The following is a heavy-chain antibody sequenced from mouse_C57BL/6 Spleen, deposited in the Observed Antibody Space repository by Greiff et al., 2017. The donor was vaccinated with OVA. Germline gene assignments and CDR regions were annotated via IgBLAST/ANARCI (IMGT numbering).Heavy chain of an antibody. J-gene: IGHJ2*01. D-gene: IGHD1-1*01. CDR1: GYTFTSYW. Sequence: QVQLQQPGAELVKPGASVKLSCKASGYTFTSYWMQWVKQRPGQGLEWIGEIDPSDSYTNYNQKFKGKATLTVDTSSSTAYMQLSSLTSEDSAVYYCARFPPITTVVADYFDYWGQGTTLTVSS. V-gene: IGHV1-50*01. CDR2: IDPSDSYT. CDR3: ARFPPITTVVADYFDY.